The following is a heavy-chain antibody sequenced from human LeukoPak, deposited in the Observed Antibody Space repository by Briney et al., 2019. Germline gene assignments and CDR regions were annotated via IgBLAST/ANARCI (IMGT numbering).Heavy chain of an antibody. J-gene: IGHJ6*03. D-gene: IGHD4-17*01. CDR2: ISSSGSTI. Sequence: PGGSLRLSCAASGFTFSSYEMNWVRQAPGKGLEWVSYISSSGSTIYYADSVKGRFTISRDNAKNSLYLQMNSLRAEDTAVYYCARDRATVTTLYMDVWGKGTTVTISS. CDR1: GFTFSSYE. V-gene: IGHV3-48*03. CDR3: ARDRATVTTLYMDV.